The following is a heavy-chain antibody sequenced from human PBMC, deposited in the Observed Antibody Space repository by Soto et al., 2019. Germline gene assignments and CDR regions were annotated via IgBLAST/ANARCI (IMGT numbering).Heavy chain of an antibody. V-gene: IGHV3-23*01. D-gene: IGHD2-2*01. Sequence: EVQLLESGGGLVQPGGSLRLSCAASGFTFSSYAMSWVRQAPGKGLEWVSAISGSGGSTYYADSVKGRFTISRDNSKNELYLQMNSLRAEDTAVYYCAKDLQGCSSTSWQYDWFDPWGQGTLVTVSS. CDR1: GFTFSSYA. J-gene: IGHJ5*02. CDR2: ISGSGGST. CDR3: AKDLQGCSSTSWQYDWFDP.